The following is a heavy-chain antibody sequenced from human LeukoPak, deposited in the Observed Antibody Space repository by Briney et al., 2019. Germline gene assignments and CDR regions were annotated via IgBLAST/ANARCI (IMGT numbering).Heavy chain of an antibody. CDR1: GYSFNDYA. Sequence: ASVKVSCKASGYSFNDYAMQWVRQAPGQRLEWMGWINCGNGKTKYSEKFQGRVTITRDQSATTAYMDLNSLRSEDTAVYYCARSIWYNRQYYFDSWGQGTPVTVSS. CDR3: ARSIWYNRQYYFDS. CDR2: INCGNGKT. V-gene: IGHV1-3*01. J-gene: IGHJ4*02. D-gene: IGHD6-13*01.